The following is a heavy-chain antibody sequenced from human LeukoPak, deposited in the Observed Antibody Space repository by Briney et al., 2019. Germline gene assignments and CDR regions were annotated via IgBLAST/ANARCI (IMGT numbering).Heavy chain of an antibody. V-gene: IGHV3-23*01. CDR3: AKGAADGGGSGYYYDMDV. CDR1: GFTFSSYA. D-gene: IGHD6-13*01. J-gene: IGHJ6*02. CDR2: ISGNGFST. Sequence: GGSLRLSCAASGFTFSSYAMSWVRQAPGKGLEWVSTISGNGFSTYYADSVKGRFAVSRDNSKNTLYLQMNSLRADDTAVYYCAKGAADGGGSGYYYDMDVWGQGTPVTVSS.